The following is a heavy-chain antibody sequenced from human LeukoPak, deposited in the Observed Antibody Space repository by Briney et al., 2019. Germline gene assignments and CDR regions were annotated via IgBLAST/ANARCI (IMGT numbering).Heavy chain of an antibody. CDR3: ASLGGLRYFDWLFDY. V-gene: IGHV4-59*01. D-gene: IGHD3-9*01. CDR1: GGSISSYY. J-gene: IGHJ4*02. CDR2: IYYSGST. Sequence: SSETLSLTCTVSGGSISSYYWSWIRQPPGKGLEWIGYIYYSGSTNYNPSLKSRVTISVDTSKNQFSLKLSSVTAADTAVYYCASLGGLRYFDWLFDYWGQGTLVTVSS.